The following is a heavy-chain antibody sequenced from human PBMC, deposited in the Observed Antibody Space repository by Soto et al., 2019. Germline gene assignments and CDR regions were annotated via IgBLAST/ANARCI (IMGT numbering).Heavy chain of an antibody. D-gene: IGHD3-10*01. J-gene: IGHJ4*02. CDR1: GFTFSSYG. Sequence: QVQLVESGGGVVQPGRSLRLSCAASGFTFSSYGMHWVRQAPGKGLEWVAVIWYDGSSKYYADSVKGRFTISRDNSKKTLYLQMNSLRAEDTAVYYCARDAALLSGGHYFDYWGQGTLVTVSS. CDR3: ARDAALLSGGHYFDY. V-gene: IGHV3-33*01. CDR2: IWYDGSSK.